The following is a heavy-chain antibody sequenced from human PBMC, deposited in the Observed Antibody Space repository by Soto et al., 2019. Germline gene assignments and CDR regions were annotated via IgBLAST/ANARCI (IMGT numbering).Heavy chain of an antibody. V-gene: IGHV1-46*01. CDR3: AREGYSGYDYLVILDYYYGMDV. D-gene: IGHD5-12*01. J-gene: IGHJ6*02. CDR2: INPSGGST. CDR1: GYTFTSYY. Sequence: ASVKVSCKASGYTFTSYYMHWVRQAPGQGLEWMGIINPSGGSTSYAQKFQGRVTMTRATSTSTVYMELSSLRSEDTAVYYCAREGYSGYDYLVILDYYYGMDVWGQGTTVTVSS.